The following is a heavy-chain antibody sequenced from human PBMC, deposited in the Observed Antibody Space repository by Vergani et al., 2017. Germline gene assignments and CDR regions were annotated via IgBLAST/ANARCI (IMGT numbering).Heavy chain of an antibody. Sequence: QVQLVESGGGVVQPGGSLRLSCAPSGFTFSSYGMHWVRQAPGKGLEWVAFIRYDGSNKYYADSVKGRFTISRDNSKNTLYLQMNSLRAEDTAVYYCAKDGYYGSGSHGVGGGMDVWGQGTTVTVSS. CDR2: IRYDGSNK. D-gene: IGHD3-10*01. CDR1: GFTFSSYG. J-gene: IGHJ6*02. V-gene: IGHV3-30*02. CDR3: AKDGYYGSGSHGVGGGMDV.